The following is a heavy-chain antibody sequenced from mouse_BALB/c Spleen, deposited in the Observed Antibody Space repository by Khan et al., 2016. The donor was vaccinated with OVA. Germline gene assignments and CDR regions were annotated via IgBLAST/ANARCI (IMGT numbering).Heavy chain of an antibody. J-gene: IGHJ3*01. D-gene: IGHD4-1*01. V-gene: IGHV5-6*01. CDR1: GFTFSSYS. CDR2: ISSGGDYT. Sequence: EVQRVESGGDLVKPGGSLKLSCAASGFTFSSYSMSWVRQTPDKRLEWVATISSGGDYTYYPDSVKGRFTISRDNAKNTLYLQMSSLKSEDTAMYYCASHLTGSFAYWGQGTLGTVSA. CDR3: ASHLTGSFAY.